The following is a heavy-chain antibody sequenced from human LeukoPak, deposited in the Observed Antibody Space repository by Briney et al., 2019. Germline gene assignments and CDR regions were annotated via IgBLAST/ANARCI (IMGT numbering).Heavy chain of an antibody. J-gene: IGHJ4*02. D-gene: IGHD3-3*01. Sequence: GGSLRLSCAASGFTFSSYWMSWVRRAPGKELEWVANIKQDGSEKYYVDSVKGRFTISRDNAKSSPYLQMNSLRAEDTAVYYCARDLRFYDYWGQGTLVTVSS. CDR1: GFTFSSYW. V-gene: IGHV3-7*01. CDR2: IKQDGSEK. CDR3: ARDLRFYDY.